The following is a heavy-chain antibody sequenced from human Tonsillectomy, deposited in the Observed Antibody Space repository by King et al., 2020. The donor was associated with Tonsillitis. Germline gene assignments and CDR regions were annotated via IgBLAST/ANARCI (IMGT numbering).Heavy chain of an antibody. V-gene: IGHV1-18*01. CDR1: GYTFTSYV. CDR3: AKMTAYYPDNWFDP. D-gene: IGHD3-9*01. Sequence: QLVQSGAEVKKPGASVKVSCKASGYTFTSYVINWVRQAPGQGLEWMGWISAYNLNTNYEQTFQGRVTMTTDTSTSTAYMEVWSLRSDDTAVYYCAKMTAYYPDNWFDPWGQGTLVTVSS. CDR2: ISAYNLNT. J-gene: IGHJ5*02.